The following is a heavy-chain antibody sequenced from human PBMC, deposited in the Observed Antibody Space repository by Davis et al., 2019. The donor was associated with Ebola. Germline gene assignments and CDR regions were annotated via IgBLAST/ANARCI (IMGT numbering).Heavy chain of an antibody. J-gene: IGHJ5*02. D-gene: IGHD3-10*01. Sequence: GESLKISCAASGCISSTYAMTWVRQAPGKGLEWVSGITGSGGSTYYADSVKGRFTISRDNSKNTLYLQMNSLRAEDTAVYYCARNRGSGTADWFDPWGQGTLVTVSS. CDR1: GCISSTYA. CDR2: ITGSGGST. CDR3: ARNRGSGTADWFDP. V-gene: IGHV3-23*01.